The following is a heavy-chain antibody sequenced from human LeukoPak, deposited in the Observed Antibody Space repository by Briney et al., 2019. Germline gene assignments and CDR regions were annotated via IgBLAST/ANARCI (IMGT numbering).Heavy chain of an antibody. CDR3: ARDYSIDV. J-gene: IGHJ3*01. V-gene: IGHV3-7*01. CDR1: GFTFSNAW. CDR2: IKQDGSEK. D-gene: IGHD2-15*01. Sequence: GGSLRLSCAASGFTFSNAWMSWVRQAPGKGLEWVANIKQDGSEKYYVDSVKGRFTISRDNAKNPLYLQMNSLRVEDTAVYHCARDYSIDVWGQGTMVTVSS.